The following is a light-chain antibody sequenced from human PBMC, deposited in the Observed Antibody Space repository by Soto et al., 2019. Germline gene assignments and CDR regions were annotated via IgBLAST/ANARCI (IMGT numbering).Light chain of an antibody. CDR1: QSVSTRY. Sequence: ESMLTQSPGTLSLSPGERATLSCRASQSVSTRYLAWYQQKPGQAPRLLIYGASIRATGIPDRFSGSGSGTDFTLTISRLEPEDFAVYYCHQFGSSPPAFTFGQGTKLPI. CDR3: HQFGSSPPAFT. J-gene: IGKJ2*01. V-gene: IGKV3-20*01. CDR2: GAS.